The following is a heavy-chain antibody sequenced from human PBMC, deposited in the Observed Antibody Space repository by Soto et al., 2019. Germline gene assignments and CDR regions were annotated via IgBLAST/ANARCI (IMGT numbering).Heavy chain of an antibody. CDR2: IFSSGAK. CDR1: GFSLTTAGMG. D-gene: IGHD3-9*01. V-gene: IGHV2-26*01. CDR3: TRSISVQASADKWFDP. J-gene: IGHJ5*02. Sequence: QVTLKESGPVLVQPTETLTLTCTVSGFSLTTAGMGVSWIRQPPGKALEWLAHIFSSGAKSYNTSLKSRLTISKDTSKSQVVLTMTNMDPMDTATYYCTRSISVQASADKWFDPWGQGAPVTVPS.